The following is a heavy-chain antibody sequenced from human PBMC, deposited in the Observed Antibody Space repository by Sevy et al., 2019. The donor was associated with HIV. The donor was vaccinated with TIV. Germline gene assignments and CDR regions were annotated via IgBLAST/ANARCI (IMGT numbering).Heavy chain of an antibody. CDR1: GFTFDDYA. CDR3: ARAGELPRERFYYYYGMDV. D-gene: IGHD1-26*01. V-gene: IGHV3-43D*03. J-gene: IGHJ6*02. CDR2: ISWDGGST. Sequence: GGSLRLSCAASGFTFDDYAMHWVRQAPGKGLEWVSLISWDGGSTYYADSVKGRFTISRDNSKNSLYLQMNSLRAEDTALDYCARAGELPRERFYYYYGMDVWGQGTTVTVSS.